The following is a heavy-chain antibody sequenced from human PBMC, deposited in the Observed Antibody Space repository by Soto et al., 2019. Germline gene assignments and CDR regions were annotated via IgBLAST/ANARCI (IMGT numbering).Heavy chain of an antibody. CDR1: GGSISSSNW. Sequence: PSETLSLTCAVSGGSISSSNWWSWVRQPPGKGLEWIGEIYHSGSTNYNPSLKSRVTISVDKSKNQFSLKLSSVTAADTAVYYCARSAGVGSYSYFDYWGQGTLVTVSS. J-gene: IGHJ4*02. CDR2: IYHSGST. CDR3: ARSAGVGSYSYFDY. D-gene: IGHD1-26*01. V-gene: IGHV4-4*02.